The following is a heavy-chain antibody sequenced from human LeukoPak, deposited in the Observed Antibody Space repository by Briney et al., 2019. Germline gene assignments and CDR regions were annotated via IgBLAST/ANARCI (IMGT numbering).Heavy chain of an antibody. Sequence: PSETPSLTCTVSGYSISSGYYWGWIRQPPGKGLEWIGSIYHSGSTYYNPSLKSRVTISVDTSKNQFSLKLSSVTAADTAVYYCARDTGYSFDYWGQGTLVTVSS. CDR1: GYSISSGYY. CDR2: IYHSGST. CDR3: ARDTGYSFDY. V-gene: IGHV4-38-2*02. D-gene: IGHD3-22*01. J-gene: IGHJ4*02.